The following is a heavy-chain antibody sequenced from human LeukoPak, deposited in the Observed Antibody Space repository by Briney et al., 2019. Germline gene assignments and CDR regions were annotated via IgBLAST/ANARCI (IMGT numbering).Heavy chain of an antibody. J-gene: IGHJ4*02. CDR2: IYYSGST. Sequence: SETLSLTCTVSGVSISNYYWSWIRQPPGKGLEWIGYIYYSGSTNYNPSLKSRVTISVDTSKNQFSLKLSSVTAADTAVYYCARGILTGYSYFFDYWGQGTQVTVSS. D-gene: IGHD3-9*01. CDR1: GVSISNYY. V-gene: IGHV4-59*01. CDR3: ARGILTGYSYFFDY.